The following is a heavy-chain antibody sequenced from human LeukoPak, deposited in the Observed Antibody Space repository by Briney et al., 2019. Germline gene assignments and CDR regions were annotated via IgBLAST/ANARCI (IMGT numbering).Heavy chain of an antibody. V-gene: IGHV4-30-4*01. J-gene: IGHJ4*02. CDR1: GGSISSGDYY. CDR3: ARAPSNVWGSYDS. CDR2: IYYSGST. Sequence: SQTLSLTCTVSGGSISSGDYYWSWIRQPPGKGLEWIGYIYYSGSTYYNPSLKSRVTISVDTSKNQFSLKVTSVTAADSAVYYCARAPSNVWGSYDSWGQGTPVTVSS. D-gene: IGHD3-16*01.